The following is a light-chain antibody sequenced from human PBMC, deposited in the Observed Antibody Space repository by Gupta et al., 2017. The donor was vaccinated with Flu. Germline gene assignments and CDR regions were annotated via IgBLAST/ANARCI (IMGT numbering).Light chain of an antibody. Sequence: VTPGEPASISGRSSQSLLHSNGYNYLDWYLQKPGQSPQLLIYLGSNRASGVPDRFSGSGSGTDFTLKISRVEAEDVGVYYCMQALQTPRTFGQGTKVEIK. CDR1: QSLLHSNGYNY. CDR3: MQALQTPRT. CDR2: LGS. J-gene: IGKJ1*01. V-gene: IGKV2-28*01.